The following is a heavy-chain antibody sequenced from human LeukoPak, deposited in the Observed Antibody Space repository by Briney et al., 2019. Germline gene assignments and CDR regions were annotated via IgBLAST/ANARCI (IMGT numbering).Heavy chain of an antibody. CDR1: GFTFRKYW. CDR2: ISGSGGST. Sequence: PGGSLRLSCTASGFTFRKYWLHWVRQAPGKGLEWVSAISGSGGSTYYADSVKGRFTISRDNSKNTLYLQMNSLRAEDTAVYYCAKDPYDFWSGRNWFDPWGQGTLVTVSS. D-gene: IGHD3-3*01. J-gene: IGHJ5*02. CDR3: AKDPYDFWSGRNWFDP. V-gene: IGHV3-23*01.